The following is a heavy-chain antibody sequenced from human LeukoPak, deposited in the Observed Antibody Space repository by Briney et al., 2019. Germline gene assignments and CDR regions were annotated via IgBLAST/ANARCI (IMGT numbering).Heavy chain of an antibody. CDR2: MNPNSGNT. Sequence: VASVYVSCEASGYTLTSYDINGVRQATGQGHEWMGWMNPNSGNTGSAQKSQGRVTMTRNTSISTAYMELSSLRSEDTAVYYCARDPRAGWSYFNLYYFDYWGQGTLVTVSS. J-gene: IGHJ4*02. CDR3: ARDPRAGWSYFNLYYFDY. D-gene: IGHD1-26*01. CDR1: GYTLTSYD. V-gene: IGHV1-8*01.